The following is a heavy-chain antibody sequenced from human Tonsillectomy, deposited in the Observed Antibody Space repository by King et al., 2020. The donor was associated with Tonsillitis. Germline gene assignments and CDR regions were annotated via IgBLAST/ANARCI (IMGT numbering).Heavy chain of an antibody. V-gene: IGHV2-5*02. CDR3: AHSLHDYGDYAFWYFDL. CDR2: IYWDDDK. J-gene: IGHJ2*01. Sequence: ITLQESGPTLVTPTQTLTLTCTFSGFSLSTSGVGVGWIRQPPGKALEWLALIYWDDDKRYSPSLKSRLTITKDTSKNQVVLTMTNMDPVDTATYYCAHSLHDYGDYAFWYFDLWGRGTLVTVSS. D-gene: IGHD4-17*01. CDR1: GFSLSTSGVG.